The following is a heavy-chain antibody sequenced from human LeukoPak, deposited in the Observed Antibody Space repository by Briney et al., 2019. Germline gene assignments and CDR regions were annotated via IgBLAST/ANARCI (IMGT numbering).Heavy chain of an antibody. CDR1: GGSISSYY. V-gene: IGHV4-59*12. D-gene: IGHD6-13*01. CDR2: IYYTGST. Sequence: SETLSLTCTVSGGSISSYYWSWIRQPPGKGLEWIGYIYYTGSTNYNPSLKSRVTISVDTSKNQFSLKLSSVTAADTAVYYCARGLAAAEYWFDPWGQGTLVTVSS. J-gene: IGHJ5*02. CDR3: ARGLAAAEYWFDP.